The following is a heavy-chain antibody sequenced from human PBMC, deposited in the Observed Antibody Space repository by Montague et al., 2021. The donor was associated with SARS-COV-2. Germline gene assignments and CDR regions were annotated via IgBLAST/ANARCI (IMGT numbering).Heavy chain of an antibody. CDR1: GFTFDDYG. D-gene: IGHD3-10*01. CDR2: INWNGGST. CDR3: ARDVEGFGELQVDY. Sequence: SLSLSCAASGFTFDDYGMSWVRQAPGKGLEWVSGINWNGGSTGYADSVKGRFTISRDNAKNSLYLQMNSLRAEDTALYYCARDVEGFGELQVDYWGQGTLVTVSS. V-gene: IGHV3-20*04. J-gene: IGHJ4*02.